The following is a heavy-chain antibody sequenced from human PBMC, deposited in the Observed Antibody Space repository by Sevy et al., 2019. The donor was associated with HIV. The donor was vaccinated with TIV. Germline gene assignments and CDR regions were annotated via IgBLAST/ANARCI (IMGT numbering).Heavy chain of an antibody. D-gene: IGHD2-15*01. CDR1: GFTFSTST. J-gene: IGHJ4*02. Sequence: GGSLRLSCAASGFTFSTSTMNWVRRAPGKGLELVSLMTSSGSYILYADSLKGRFTISRDNAKNSVFLQMNSLRVEDTAVYYCVRDGWNYWGQGTLVTVSS. V-gene: IGHV3-21*06. CDR2: MTSSGSYI. CDR3: VRDGWNY.